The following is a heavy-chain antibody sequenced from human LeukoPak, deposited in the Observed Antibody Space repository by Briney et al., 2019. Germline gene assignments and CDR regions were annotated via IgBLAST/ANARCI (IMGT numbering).Heavy chain of an antibody. J-gene: IGHJ5*02. CDR2: INHSGST. Sequence: SETLSLTCAVYGGSFSGYYWSWIRQLPGKGLEWIGEINHSGSTNYNPSLKSRVTISVDTSKNQFSLKLSSVTAADTAVYYCAREKTSFISSNIVVVPAGATNWFAPWGQGTLVTVSS. V-gene: IGHV4-34*01. CDR1: GGSFSGYY. D-gene: IGHD2-2*01. CDR3: AREKTSFISSNIVVVPAGATNWFAP.